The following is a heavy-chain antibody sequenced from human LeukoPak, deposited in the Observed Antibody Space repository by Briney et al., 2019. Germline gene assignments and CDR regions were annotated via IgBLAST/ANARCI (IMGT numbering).Heavy chain of an antibody. Sequence: LGGSLRLSCAASGFTFSSYAMHWVRQAPGKGLEWVGVIRNDGSNQYYADSVKGRFTISRDNSKNTLYLQMNSLRAEDTAVYYCAKDNYYCSGGSCYSAYYFDYWGQGTLVTVSS. D-gene: IGHD2-15*01. CDR3: AKDNYYCSGGSCYSAYYFDY. CDR2: IRNDGSNQ. V-gene: IGHV3-30*04. CDR1: GFTFSSYA. J-gene: IGHJ4*02.